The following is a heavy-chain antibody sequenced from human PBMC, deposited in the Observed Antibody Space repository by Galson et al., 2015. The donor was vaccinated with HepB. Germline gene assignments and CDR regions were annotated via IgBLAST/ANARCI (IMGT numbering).Heavy chain of an antibody. CDR2: VYSSGST. Sequence: TLSLTCTVSGGSISSGNYYWSWIRQPAGKGLEWVGRVYSSGSTDHNPSLKSRVTMSVDTSKNQFSLQLSSATAADTAVYYCATQGLYSRTWYVLDHWGQGALVTVAS. D-gene: IGHD6-13*01. CDR3: ATQGLYSRTWYVLDH. J-gene: IGHJ4*02. CDR1: GGSISSGNYY. V-gene: IGHV4-61*02.